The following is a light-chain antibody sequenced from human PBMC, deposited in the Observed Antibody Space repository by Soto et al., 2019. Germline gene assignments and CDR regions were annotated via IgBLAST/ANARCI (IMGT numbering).Light chain of an antibody. CDR2: DAS. J-gene: IGKJ3*01. V-gene: IGKV3-11*01. CDR1: QSVSSY. CDR3: QQRSNWPGFT. Sequence: EIVLTQSPATLSLSPGERATLSCRASQSVSSYLAWYQQKPGQAPRLLIYDASNRATGIPARFSGSGSGTDFTFTISSLEPEDFAVYYCQQRSNWPGFTFGPGTKVDIK.